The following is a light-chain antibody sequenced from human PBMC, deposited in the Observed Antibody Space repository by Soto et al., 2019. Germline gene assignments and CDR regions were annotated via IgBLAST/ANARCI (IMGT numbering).Light chain of an antibody. J-gene: IGKJ5*01. CDR1: QSVGSY. Sequence: EIVLTQSPATLSLSPGEGATLSCRASQSVGSYLAWYQQKPGQPPRLLIYDASSRATGIPARFSGSGSGTDFTLTISSLEPEDFAVYYCQQRGNWPTFGQGTRLEIK. CDR3: QQRGNWPT. CDR2: DAS. V-gene: IGKV3-11*01.